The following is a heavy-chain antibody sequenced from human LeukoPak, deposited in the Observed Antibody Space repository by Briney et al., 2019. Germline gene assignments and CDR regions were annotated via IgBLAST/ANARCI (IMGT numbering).Heavy chain of an antibody. D-gene: IGHD2-2*01. J-gene: IGHJ4*02. CDR1: GFTFNNYG. Sequence: PGRSLRLSCAASGFTFNNYGMHWVRQAPGKGLEWVAVISYDGSNKYYADSVKSRFTISRDNSKNTLYLQMNSLRAEDTAVYYCAKDYCSSSSCYGEYWGQGTLVTVSS. CDR2: ISYDGSNK. CDR3: AKDYCSSSSCYGEY. V-gene: IGHV3-30*18.